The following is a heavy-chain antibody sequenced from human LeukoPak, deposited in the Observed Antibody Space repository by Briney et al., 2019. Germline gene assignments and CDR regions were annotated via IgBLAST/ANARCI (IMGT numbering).Heavy chain of an antibody. V-gene: IGHV3-48*02. CDR1: GFIFSSHD. D-gene: IGHD4-23*01. CDR2: ISTSSRI. Sequence: PGGSLRLSCAASGFIFSSHDMNWVRQAPGKGLEWVSYISTSSRIYYADSVKGRFTISRDNAKNSLYLQVHSLRDEDTALYYCARDVRGNSFSDYWGQGTLVTVSS. CDR3: ARDVRGNSFSDY. J-gene: IGHJ4*02.